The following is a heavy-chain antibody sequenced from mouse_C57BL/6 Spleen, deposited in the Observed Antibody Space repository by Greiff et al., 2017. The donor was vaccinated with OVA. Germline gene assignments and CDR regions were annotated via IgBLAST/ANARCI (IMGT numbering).Heavy chain of an antibody. V-gene: IGHV5-9-1*02. CDR1: GFTFSSYA. Sequence: EVKLVESGEGLVKPGGSLKLSCAASGFTFSSYAMSWVRQTPEKRLEWVAYISTGGDYIYYADTVKGRFTISRDNARNTLYLQMSSLKSEDTAIYYCTRDGSLYYGNYPAWFAYWGQGTLVTVSA. CDR3: TRDGSLYYGNYPAWFAY. D-gene: IGHD2-1*01. J-gene: IGHJ3*01. CDR2: ISTGGDYI.